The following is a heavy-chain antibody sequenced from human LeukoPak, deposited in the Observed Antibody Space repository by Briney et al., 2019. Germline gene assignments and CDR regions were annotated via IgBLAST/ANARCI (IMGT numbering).Heavy chain of an antibody. Sequence: SETLSLTCTVSGGSISSSSYYWGWIRQPPGKGLEWIGSMYYSGTTYYNPSLRSRVTISVDTSKNQFSLKLSSVTAADTAVYYCARHRYRSGSDWIDPWGQGTLVTVSS. J-gene: IGHJ5*02. CDR3: ARHRYRSGSDWIDP. D-gene: IGHD1-26*01. CDR2: MYYSGTT. CDR1: GGSISSSSYY. V-gene: IGHV4-39*01.